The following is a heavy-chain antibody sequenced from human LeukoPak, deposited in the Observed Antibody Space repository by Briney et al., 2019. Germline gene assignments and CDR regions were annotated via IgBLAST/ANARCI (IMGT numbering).Heavy chain of an antibody. CDR3: ARGDQFNYGSGSDYFDY. CDR2: MNPNSGNT. Sequence: ASVKVSCKASGYTFTSYDINWVRQATGQGLEWMGWMNPNSGNTGYAQKFQGRVTITRNTSISTAYMELSNLRSEDTAVYYCARGDQFNYGSGSDYFDYWGQGTLVTVPS. CDR1: GYTFTSYD. D-gene: IGHD3-10*01. V-gene: IGHV1-8*03. J-gene: IGHJ4*02.